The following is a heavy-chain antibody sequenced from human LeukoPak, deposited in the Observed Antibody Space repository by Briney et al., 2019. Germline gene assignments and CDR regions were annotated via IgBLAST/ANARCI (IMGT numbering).Heavy chain of an antibody. J-gene: IGHJ4*02. D-gene: IGHD7-27*01. CDR2: IWYDGSNK. V-gene: IGHV3-33*01. CDR3: AGDPGDPYYFDY. CDR1: GFTFRNYG. Sequence: GGSLRLSCVASGFTFRNYGMHWVRQAPGKGLEWVAVIWYDGSNKYYADSVKGRFTISRDNSMNTLYLQMNSLRAEDTALYYCAGDPGDPYYFDYWGQGTLVTVSS.